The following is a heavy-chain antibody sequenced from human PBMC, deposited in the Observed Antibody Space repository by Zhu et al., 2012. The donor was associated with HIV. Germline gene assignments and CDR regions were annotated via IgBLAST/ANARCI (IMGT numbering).Heavy chain of an antibody. CDR2: IDHSGRT. V-gene: IGHV4-34*02. CDR3: AEFGDGVDY. D-gene: IGHD3-10*01. Sequence: QVQLQQWGAGLVRPSETLSLTCGVYGGSFSGYYWSWIRQPPGKRLEWIGGIDHSGRTNYNPSLKSRITISMDTSKNQFSLKLRSVTAADSAVYFCAEFGDGVDYWGQGARVTVSS. CDR1: GGSFSGYY. J-gene: IGHJ4*02.